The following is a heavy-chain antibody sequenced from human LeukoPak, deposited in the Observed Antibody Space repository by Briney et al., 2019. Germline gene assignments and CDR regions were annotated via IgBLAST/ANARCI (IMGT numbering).Heavy chain of an antibody. CDR2: INHSGST. CDR1: GGSFSGYY. J-gene: IGHJ4*02. Sequence: SETLSLTCAVYGGSFSGYYWSWIRQPPGKGLEWIGEINHSGSTNYNPSLKSRVTISLDTSKNQFSLKLSSVTAADTAVYYCAKLLSGYDQGTFDYWGQGTLVTVSS. V-gene: IGHV4-34*01. D-gene: IGHD5-12*01. CDR3: AKLLSGYDQGTFDY.